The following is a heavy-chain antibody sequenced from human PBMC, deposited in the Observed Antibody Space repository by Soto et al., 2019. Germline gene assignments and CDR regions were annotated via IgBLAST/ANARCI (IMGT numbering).Heavy chain of an antibody. J-gene: IGHJ4*02. V-gene: IGHV1-18*01. CDR1: GYTFPIYG. CDR2: INPYNGNT. CDR3: AKGPSSSSSN. Sequence: QVPLVQSGAEVKEPGASVKVSCKASGYTFPIYGITWVRQAPGQGLEWMGWINPYNGNTNYAQKVQGRVTMTTDTSTNTAYMELRSLKSDDTAIYYCAKGPSSSSSNWGQGTLVTVSS. D-gene: IGHD6-6*01.